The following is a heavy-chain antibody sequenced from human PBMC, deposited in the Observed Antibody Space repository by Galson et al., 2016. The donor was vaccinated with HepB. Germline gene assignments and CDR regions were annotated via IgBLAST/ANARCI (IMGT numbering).Heavy chain of an antibody. D-gene: IGHD1-7*01. V-gene: IGHV4-59*01. CDR1: GGSMTPYY. CDR3: AGEQLPGYYFDY. Sequence: EPLSLTCTVSGGSMTPYYWSWIRQAPGKELEWIAFIYFTGSTNHNPSLKSRVTISRDTSKNQFYLELTSVTAADTALYYCAGEQLPGYYFDYWGQGILVTVSS. J-gene: IGHJ4*02. CDR2: IYFTGST.